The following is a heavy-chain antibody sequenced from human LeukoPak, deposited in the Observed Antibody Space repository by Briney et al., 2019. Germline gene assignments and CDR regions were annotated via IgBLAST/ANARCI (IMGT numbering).Heavy chain of an antibody. J-gene: IGHJ4*02. CDR3: AKVGFSEMEWLLYADH. V-gene: IGHV3-23*01. Sequence: GGSLRLSCAASGLTFSRYAMSLVRQAPGKGLEWVSAISGSSGHTYYADSVKGRFTISRDNSKNKLYLQMNSLRAEDTALYYCAKVGFSEMEWLLYADHWGQGTLVTVSS. CDR1: GLTFSRYA. D-gene: IGHD3-3*01. CDR2: ISGSSGHT.